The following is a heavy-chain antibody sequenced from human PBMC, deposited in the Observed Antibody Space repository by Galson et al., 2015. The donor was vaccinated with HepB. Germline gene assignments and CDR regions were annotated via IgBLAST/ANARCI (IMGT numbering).Heavy chain of an antibody. CDR2: INHSGST. CDR1: GGSFSGYY. Sequence: ETLSLTCAVYGGSFSGYYWSWIRQPPGKGLEWIGEINHSGSTNYNPSLKSRVTISVDTSKNQFSLKLSSVTAADTAVYYCARAPTPRYCSSTSCYGVSLPGYYMDVWGKGTTVTVSS. J-gene: IGHJ6*03. D-gene: IGHD2-2*01. CDR3: ARAPTPRYCSSTSCYGVSLPGYYMDV. V-gene: IGHV4-34*01.